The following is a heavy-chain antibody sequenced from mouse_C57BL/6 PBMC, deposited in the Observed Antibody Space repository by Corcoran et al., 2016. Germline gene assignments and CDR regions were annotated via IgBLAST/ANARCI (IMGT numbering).Heavy chain of an antibody. Sequence: QVQLQQSGAELVKPGASVKISCKASGYAFSSYWMNWVKQRPGKGLEWIGQIYPGDGDTNYNGKFKGKATLTADKSSSTAYMQLSSLTSEDSAVYFCARGLLLPHYYAMDYWGQGTSVTVSS. D-gene: IGHD1-1*01. CDR1: GYAFSSYW. CDR2: IYPGDGDT. J-gene: IGHJ4*01. V-gene: IGHV1-80*01. CDR3: ARGLLLPHYYAMDY.